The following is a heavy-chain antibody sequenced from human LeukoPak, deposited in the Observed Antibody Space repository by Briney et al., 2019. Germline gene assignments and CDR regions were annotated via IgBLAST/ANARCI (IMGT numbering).Heavy chain of an antibody. CDR3: AKANWVSTADGVW. CDR1: GFTFSSYA. D-gene: IGHD3-3*01. CDR2: ISGSGGST. J-gene: IGHJ4*02. Sequence: GGSLRLSCAASGFTFSSYAMSWVRQAPGKGLEWVSTISGSGGSTYYVHSVKGRFTISRDNSKNTLYLQMNSLRAEDTAVYYCAKANWVSTADGVWWGQGIQVTVCS. V-gene: IGHV3-23*01.